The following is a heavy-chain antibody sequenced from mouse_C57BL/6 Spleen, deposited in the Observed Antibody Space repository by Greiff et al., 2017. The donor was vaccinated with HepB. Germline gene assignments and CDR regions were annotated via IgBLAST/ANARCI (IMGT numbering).Heavy chain of an antibody. CDR2: IYPRSGNT. D-gene: IGHD1-1*01. CDR3: ARITTVVANRSYWYFDV. J-gene: IGHJ1*03. Sequence: VKVVESGAELARPGASVKLSCKASGYTFTSYGISWVKQGTGQGLEWIGEIYPRSGNTYYNEKFKGKATLTADKSSSTAYMELRSLTSEDSAVYFCARITTVVANRSYWYFDVWGTGTTVTVSS. CDR1: GYTFTSYG. V-gene: IGHV1-81*01.